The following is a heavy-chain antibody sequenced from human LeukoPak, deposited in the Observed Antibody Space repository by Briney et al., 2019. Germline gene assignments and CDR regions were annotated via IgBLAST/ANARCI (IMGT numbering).Heavy chain of an antibody. CDR3: ATDDRYCSSTSCYNY. V-gene: IGHV1-24*01. D-gene: IGHD2-2*02. Sequence: ASVKVSCKVSGYTLTELSMHWVRQAPGKGLEWMGGIDPEDGETIYTQKFQGRVTMTEDTSTDTAYIELSSLRSEDTAVYYCATDDRYCSSTSCYNYWGQGNLVTVSS. CDR2: IDPEDGET. J-gene: IGHJ4*02. CDR1: GYTLTELS.